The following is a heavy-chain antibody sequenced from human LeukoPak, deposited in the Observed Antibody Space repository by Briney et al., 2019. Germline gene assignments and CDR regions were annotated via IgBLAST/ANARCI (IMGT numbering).Heavy chain of an antibody. V-gene: IGHV4-39*01. D-gene: IGHD4-23*01. CDR2: IYYSGST. J-gene: IGHJ4*02. Sequence: SETLSLTCTVSGGSISSSSYYWGWNRQPPGKGLEWIGSIYYSGSTYYNPSLKSRVTISVDTSKNQFSLKLSSVTAADTAVYYCARRGYGGSPFDYWGQGTLVTVSS. CDR3: ARRGYGGSPFDY. CDR1: GGSISSSSYY.